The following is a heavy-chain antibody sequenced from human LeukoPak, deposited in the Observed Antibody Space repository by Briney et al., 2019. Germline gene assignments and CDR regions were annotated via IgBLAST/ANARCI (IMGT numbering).Heavy chain of an antibody. Sequence: SVKVSCKASGGTFISYAISWVRQAPGQGLEWMGGIIPIFGTANYAQKFQGRVTITADESTSTAYMELSSLRSEDTAVYYCELAQRRGVSYFDYWGQGTPVTVSS. CDR2: IIPIFGTA. CDR1: GGTFISYA. V-gene: IGHV1-69*13. D-gene: IGHD1-26*01. CDR3: ELAQRRGVSYFDY. J-gene: IGHJ4*02.